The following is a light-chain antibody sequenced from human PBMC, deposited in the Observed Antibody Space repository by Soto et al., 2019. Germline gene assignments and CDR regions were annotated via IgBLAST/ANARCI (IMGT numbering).Light chain of an antibody. Sequence: QSVLTQPPSASGSPGQSVAISCTGTSSDVGGYNYVSWYQQHPGKAPKLMIYEVNKRPSGVPDRFSGSKSGNTASLTVSGLQAEDEADYYCSSYAGSRNVFGTVTKVTX. V-gene: IGLV2-8*01. CDR1: SSDVGGYNY. CDR2: EVN. J-gene: IGLJ1*01. CDR3: SSYAGSRNV.